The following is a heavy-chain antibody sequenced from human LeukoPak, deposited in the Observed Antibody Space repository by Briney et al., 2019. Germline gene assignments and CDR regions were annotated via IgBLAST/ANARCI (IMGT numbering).Heavy chain of an antibody. V-gene: IGHV3-7*01. CDR2: IKEDGGEI. CDR3: ARDRGYSTFDY. CDR1: AFTFSNYW. D-gene: IGHD4-23*01. J-gene: IGHJ4*02. Sequence: GGSLRLSCAASAFTFSNYWMSWVRQAPGKGPEWVANIKEDGGEINYLDSVKGRFTIYRENANNSLYLQMNRLRAEDTAVYYCARDRGYSTFDYWGQGTLATVSS.